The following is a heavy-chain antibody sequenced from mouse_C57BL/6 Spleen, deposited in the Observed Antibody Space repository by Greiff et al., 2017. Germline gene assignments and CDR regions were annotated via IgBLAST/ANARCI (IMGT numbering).Heavy chain of an antibody. CDR3: ARYAPLAYAMDY. V-gene: IGHV7-3*01. CDR2: IRNKANGYTT. J-gene: IGHJ4*01. Sequence: EVQGVESGGGLVQPGGSLSLSCAASGFTFTDYYMSWVRQPPGKALEWLGFIRNKANGYTTEYSASVKGRFTISRDNSQSILYLQMNALRAEDSATYYCARYAPLAYAMDYWGQGTSVTVSS. CDR1: GFTFTDYY.